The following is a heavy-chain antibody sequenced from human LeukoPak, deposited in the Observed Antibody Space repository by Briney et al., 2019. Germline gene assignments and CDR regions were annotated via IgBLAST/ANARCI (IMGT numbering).Heavy chain of an antibody. CDR1: GFTIDGYA. CDR3: AKEFSIGAFDI. J-gene: IGHJ3*02. D-gene: IGHD2-15*01. V-gene: IGHV3-9*01. Sequence: GGSLRLSCAASGFTIDGYAMHWVRQAPGKGLEWVSSIIWNSGSRAYGDSVKGRFTISRDNAKKSLYLQMNSLRAEDTAVYYCAKEFSIGAFDIWGQGTMVTVSS. CDR2: IIWNSGSR.